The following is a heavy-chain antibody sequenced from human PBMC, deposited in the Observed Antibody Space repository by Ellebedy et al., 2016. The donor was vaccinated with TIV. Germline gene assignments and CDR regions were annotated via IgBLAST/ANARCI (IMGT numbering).Heavy chain of an antibody. CDR2: ISAYNGDT. Sequence: AASVKVSCKASGYTFTNYGITWVRQAPGQGLEWMGWISAYNGDTNYAQKLQGRVTMTKDPSTSTGKMELRSLRSDDPAVYYCARYCSGGSCYSGVYGMDVWGQGTTVTVSS. D-gene: IGHD2-15*01. V-gene: IGHV1-18*04. J-gene: IGHJ6*02. CDR1: GYTFTNYG. CDR3: ARYCSGGSCYSGVYGMDV.